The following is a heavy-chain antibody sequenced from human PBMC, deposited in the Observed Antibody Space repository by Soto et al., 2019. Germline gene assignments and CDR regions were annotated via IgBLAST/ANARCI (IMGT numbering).Heavy chain of an antibody. CDR2: INTHNGNT. D-gene: IGHD3-10*01. V-gene: IGHV1-18*01. CDR3: TREGSAPYYYYAMDA. CDR1: GYTFTTYG. Sequence: ASVKVSCKASGYTFTTYGISWVRQAPGEGLEWLRWINTHNGNTNYAQNLQGRVFMTADTSTNTAYMELRSLRSDDTAIYFCTREGSAPYYYYAMDAWGQGTTVTV. J-gene: IGHJ6*02.